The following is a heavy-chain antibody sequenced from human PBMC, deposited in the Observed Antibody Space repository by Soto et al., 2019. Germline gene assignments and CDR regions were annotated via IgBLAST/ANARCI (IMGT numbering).Heavy chain of an antibody. D-gene: IGHD4-17*01. V-gene: IGHV3-33*08. CDR1: GFTFSSYG. CDR3: ARDPYGDSNDAFDI. Sequence: QVQLVESGGGVVQPGRSLRLSCAASGFTFSSYGMHWVRQAPGKGLEWVAVIWYDGSNKYYADSVKGRFTISRDNSKNTLYLQMNSLRAEDTAVYYCARDPYGDSNDAFDIWGQGTMVTVSS. J-gene: IGHJ3*02. CDR2: IWYDGSNK.